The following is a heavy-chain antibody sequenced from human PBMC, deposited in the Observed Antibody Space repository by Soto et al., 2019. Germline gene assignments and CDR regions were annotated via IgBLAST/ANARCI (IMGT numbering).Heavy chain of an antibody. Sequence: EVQLVESGGGLVQPGGSLRLSCAASGFTFSSYWMYWVRQAPGKGLVWVSRTNSDGSDTSYADSVKGRFTISRDNAKNTRYLQMNSLRAEDTAVYYCARDGGWSLFDYWGQGTLVTVSS. J-gene: IGHJ4*02. V-gene: IGHV3-74*01. CDR3: ARDGGWSLFDY. D-gene: IGHD6-19*01. CDR2: TNSDGSDT. CDR1: GFTFSSYW.